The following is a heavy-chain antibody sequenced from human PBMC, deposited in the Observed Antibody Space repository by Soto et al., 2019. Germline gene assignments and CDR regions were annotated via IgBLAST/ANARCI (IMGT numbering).Heavy chain of an antibody. Sequence: GSLRLSCAASGFTFSGSAMHWVRQASGKGLEWVGRIRSKANSYATAYAASVKGRFTISRDDSKNTAYLQMNSLKTEDTAVYYCTRRGSSPPGDVDYWGQGTLVTVSS. V-gene: IGHV3-73*01. CDR1: GFTFSGSA. CDR3: TRRGSSPPGDVDY. D-gene: IGHD6-6*01. J-gene: IGHJ4*02. CDR2: IRSKANSYAT.